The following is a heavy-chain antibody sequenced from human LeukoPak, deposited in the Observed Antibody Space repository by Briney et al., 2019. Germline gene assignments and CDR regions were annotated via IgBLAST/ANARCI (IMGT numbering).Heavy chain of an antibody. J-gene: IGHJ6*03. D-gene: IGHD3-22*01. Sequence: GGSLRLSCAASGFTFSSNAMSWVRQAPGKGLEWVSGISGSGGSTYYADCVKGRFTISRDNSKNTLYLQMASLRAEDTAVCYCAKVPDSSGYFNNYYMDVWGKGTTVTVSS. CDR1: GFTFSSNA. V-gene: IGHV3-23*01. CDR2: ISGSGGST. CDR3: AKVPDSSGYFNNYYMDV.